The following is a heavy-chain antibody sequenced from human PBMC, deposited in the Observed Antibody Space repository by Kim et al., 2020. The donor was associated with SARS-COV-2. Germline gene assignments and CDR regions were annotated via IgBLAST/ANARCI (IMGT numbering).Heavy chain of an antibody. CDR2: IYHSGST. Sequence: SETLSLTCAVSGGSISSSNWWSWVRQPPGKGLEWIGEIYHSGSTNYNTSLKSRVTISVDKSKNQFSLKLSSVTAADTAVYYCARDPRYYYGSGSYYSMPDWGQGTLVTVSS. CDR3: ARDPRYYYGSGSYYSMPD. V-gene: IGHV4-4*02. J-gene: IGHJ4*02. D-gene: IGHD3-10*01. CDR1: GGSISSSNW.